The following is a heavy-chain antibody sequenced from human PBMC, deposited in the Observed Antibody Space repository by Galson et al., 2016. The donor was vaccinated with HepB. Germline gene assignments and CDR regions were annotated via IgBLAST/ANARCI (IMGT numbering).Heavy chain of an antibody. V-gene: IGHV1-46*01. CDR1: GYTFTNYY. D-gene: IGHD5-12*01. CDR2: INPSDGTT. Sequence: SVKVSCKASGYTFTNYYMHWVRQAPGQGLEWMGIINPSDGTTSYAQKFQGRVTMTRDTSTSTVYMELSSLRSADTAVYYCARGADSSYDLGDYWGQGTLVTVSS. J-gene: IGHJ4*02. CDR3: ARGADSSYDLGDY.